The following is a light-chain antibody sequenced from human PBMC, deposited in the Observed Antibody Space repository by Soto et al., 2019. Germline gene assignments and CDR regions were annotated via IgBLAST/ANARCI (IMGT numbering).Light chain of an antibody. CDR2: DAS. Sequence: EIVLTQSPVTLSLSPGGRATLSCRASQSINNYLAWYQQKPGQAPRLLIYDASNRATGIPARFSGSGSGTDFTLTISSLEPEDFAVYYCQQRFNWQVTFGQGTRLEIK. CDR1: QSINNY. V-gene: IGKV3-11*01. J-gene: IGKJ5*01. CDR3: QQRFNWQVT.